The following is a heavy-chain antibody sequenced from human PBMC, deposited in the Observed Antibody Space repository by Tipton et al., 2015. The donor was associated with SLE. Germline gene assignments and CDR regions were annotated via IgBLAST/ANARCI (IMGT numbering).Heavy chain of an antibody. D-gene: IGHD2-8*01. CDR1: GGSFSGYY. Sequence: TLSLTCAVYGGSFSGYYWSWIRQPPGKGLEWIASIHHSGNTYYNPSLKSRVTISIDTSKNQFSLELNSVTAADTAVYYCATLYYTSGTGAFPIWGQGTMVTVSS. CDR3: ATLYYTSGTGAFPI. CDR2: IHHSGNT. V-gene: IGHV4-34*01. J-gene: IGHJ3*02.